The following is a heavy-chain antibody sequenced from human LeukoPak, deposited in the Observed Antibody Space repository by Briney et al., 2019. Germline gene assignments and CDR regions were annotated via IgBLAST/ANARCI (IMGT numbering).Heavy chain of an antibody. CDR2: ISTYSGTT. CDR1: GYTFSNSG. V-gene: IGHV1-18*01. CDR3: ARSGGYYFYMDV. Sequence: ASVKVSCKASGYTFSNSGISWVRQAPGQELEWMGWISTYSGTTNYAHNLQGRLTMTTDTSTSTAYMELRNLKSDDTAVYYCARSGGYYFYMDVWGKGTTVTVSS. D-gene: IGHD1-26*01. J-gene: IGHJ6*03.